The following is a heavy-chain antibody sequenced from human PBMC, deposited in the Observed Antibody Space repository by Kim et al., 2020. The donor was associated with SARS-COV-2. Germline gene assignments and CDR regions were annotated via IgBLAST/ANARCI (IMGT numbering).Heavy chain of an antibody. CDR2: IKTKTEGGTT. CDR3: TTDPLTMVRGVTGDAFDI. V-gene: IGHV3-15*01. CDR1: GFTFSIAW. J-gene: IGHJ3*02. Sequence: GGSLRHSCAASGFTFSIAWMSWVRQAPGKGLEWLGRIKTKTEGGTTDYAAPVKGRFTISRDDSKNTLYLQMNSLKTEDTAVYYCTTDPLTMVRGVTGDAFDIWGQGTMVTVSS. D-gene: IGHD3-10*01.